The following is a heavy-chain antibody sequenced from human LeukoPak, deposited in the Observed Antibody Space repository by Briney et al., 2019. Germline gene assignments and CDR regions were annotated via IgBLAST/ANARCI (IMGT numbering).Heavy chain of an antibody. V-gene: IGHV4-59*01. CDR3: ARGLGKFDP. CDR2: IYYSGST. CDR1: GGSISRYY. J-gene: IGHJ5*02. D-gene: IGHD3-10*01. Sequence: PSETLSLTCTVSGGSISRYYWSWIRQPPGKGLEWIGYIYYSGSTNYNPSLKSRVTISVDTSKNQFSLKLSSVTAADTAVYYCARGLGKFDPWGQGTLVTVSS.